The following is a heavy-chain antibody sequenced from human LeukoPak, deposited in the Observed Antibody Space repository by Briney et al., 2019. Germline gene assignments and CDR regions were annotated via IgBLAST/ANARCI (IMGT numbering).Heavy chain of an antibody. V-gene: IGHV1-8*01. Sequence: ASVKVSCKASGYTFTSYDINWVRQATGQGLEWMGWMNPKSGNTGYAQKFQDRVTMTMSTSVRTAYMELSSLRSEDTAVYYCARGSTVDTVATPLKYWGQGTLVTVSS. D-gene: IGHD5-12*01. CDR1: GYTFTSYD. CDR2: MNPKSGNT. CDR3: ARGSTVDTVATPLKY. J-gene: IGHJ4*02.